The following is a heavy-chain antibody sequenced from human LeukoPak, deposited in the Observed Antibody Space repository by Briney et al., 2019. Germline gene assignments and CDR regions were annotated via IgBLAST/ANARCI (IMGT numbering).Heavy chain of an antibody. D-gene: IGHD6-13*01. J-gene: IGHJ5*02. CDR2: IYYSGST. CDR3: ARAGYSSSWYWFDP. V-gene: IGHV4-39*07. CDR1: GGSISSRSYY. Sequence: ASETLSLTCTVSGGSISSRSYYWGWIRQPPGKGLEWIGSIYYSGSTYYNPSLKSRVTISVDTSKNQFSLKLSSVTAADTAVYYCARAGYSSSWYWFDPWGQGTLVTVSS.